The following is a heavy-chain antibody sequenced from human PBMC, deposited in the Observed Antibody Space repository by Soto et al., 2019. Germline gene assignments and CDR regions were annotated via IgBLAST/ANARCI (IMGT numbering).Heavy chain of an antibody. D-gene: IGHD6-6*01. V-gene: IGHV1-46*03. CDR1: GYTFINYY. Sequence: ASVKVSCKASGYTFINYYIDWVRQAPGQGLEWMGVINPNGGSTVYAQKFQGRVTLTRDTSTSTVYVELSSLRSDDTAVYFCVRATAARQRDYSYHYYLHIWGKGTTVTVSS. CDR3: VRATAARQRDYSYHYYLHI. J-gene: IGHJ6*03. CDR2: INPNGGST.